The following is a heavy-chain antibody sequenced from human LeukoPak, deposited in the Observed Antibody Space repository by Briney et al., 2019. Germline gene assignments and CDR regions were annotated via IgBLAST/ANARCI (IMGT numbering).Heavy chain of an antibody. D-gene: IGHD6-13*01. CDR1: GFTFSDYY. J-gene: IGHJ4*02. CDR2: MSSGGSTI. CDR3: ARPIAAAGTGDY. V-gene: IGHV3-11*04. Sequence: PGGSLRLSCAASGFTFSDYYMAWIRQAPGKGLEWLSYMSSGGSTINYADSVKGRFTISRDNAKSSLYLQMNSLTVDDTAVYYCARPIAAAGTGDYWGQGTLITVSS.